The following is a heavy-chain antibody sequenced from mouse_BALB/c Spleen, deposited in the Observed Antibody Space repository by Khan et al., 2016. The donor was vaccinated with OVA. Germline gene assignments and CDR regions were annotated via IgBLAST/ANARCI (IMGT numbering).Heavy chain of an antibody. CDR1: GYTFTDYY. V-gene: IGHV1-77*01. CDR3: ARRNYFGYTFAY. J-gene: IGHJ3*01. Sequence: QVQLQQSGAELARPGASVKLSCKASGYTFTDYYINWVKLRTGQGLEWIGEISPGSGDTYYNERFKGKAPLTADKSSSTASMQLSSLTSEASAVYFCARRNYFGYTFAYWGQGTLVTGSA. D-gene: IGHD1-2*01. CDR2: ISPGSGDT.